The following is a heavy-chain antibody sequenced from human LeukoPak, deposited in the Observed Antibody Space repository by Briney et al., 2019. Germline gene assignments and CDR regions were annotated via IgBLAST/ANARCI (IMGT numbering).Heavy chain of an antibody. CDR3: ARANNFDY. V-gene: IGHV3-74*01. Sequence: PGGSLRLSCAASGFTISNYWMHWVRQVPGEGLVWVSRINTDGSSTNYADSVKGRFTISRDNAKNTLYLQMSSLRVEDTAVYSCARANNFDYWGQGTLVTVSS. CDR1: GFTISNYW. D-gene: IGHD4/OR15-4a*01. CDR2: INTDGSST. J-gene: IGHJ4*02.